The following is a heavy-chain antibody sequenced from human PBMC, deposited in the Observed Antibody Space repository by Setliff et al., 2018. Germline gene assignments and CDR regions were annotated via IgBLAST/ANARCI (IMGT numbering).Heavy chain of an antibody. CDR2: IYYSGST. Sequence: LSLTCTVSGGSISSYYWSWIRQPPGKRLEWIGYIYYSGSTNYNPSLESRVTISVDTSKNQFSLRLNSATAADTAVYYCARLRGALDYWGQGTLVTVSS. CDR1: GGSISSYY. J-gene: IGHJ4*02. CDR3: ARLRGALDY. D-gene: IGHD3-16*01. V-gene: IGHV4-59*01.